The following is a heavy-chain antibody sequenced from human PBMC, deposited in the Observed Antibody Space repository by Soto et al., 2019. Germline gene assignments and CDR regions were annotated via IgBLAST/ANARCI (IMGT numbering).Heavy chain of an antibody. Sequence: QVQLVQSGAEVKQPGSSVKVSCKASGGTFSSYAISWVRQAPGHGLEWMGGIIPIFGTANYAQKFQGRVTITADESTSTAYMELSSLRSEDTAVYYCASRLLAAAGQGYFDYWGQGTLVTVSS. V-gene: IGHV1-69*01. CDR2: IIPIFGTA. D-gene: IGHD6-13*01. CDR1: GGTFSSYA. J-gene: IGHJ4*02. CDR3: ASRLLAAAGQGYFDY.